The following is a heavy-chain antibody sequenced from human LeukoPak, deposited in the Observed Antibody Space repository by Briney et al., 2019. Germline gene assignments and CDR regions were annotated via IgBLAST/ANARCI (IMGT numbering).Heavy chain of an antibody. CDR3: ARMILLLGDVLTVPPRGFDY. Sequence: ASVKVSCKASGYTFTSYGISWVRQAPGQGLEWMGWISAYNGNTNYAQRVQGRVTMTTDTSTSTAYMELRSLRSDDTAVYYCARMILLLGDVLTVPPRGFDYWGQGTLVTVSS. CDR2: ISAYNGNT. J-gene: IGHJ4*02. V-gene: IGHV1-18*01. CDR1: GYTFTSYG. D-gene: IGHD3-9*01.